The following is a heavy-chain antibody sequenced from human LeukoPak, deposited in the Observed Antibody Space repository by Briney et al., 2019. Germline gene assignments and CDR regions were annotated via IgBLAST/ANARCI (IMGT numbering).Heavy chain of an antibody. CDR1: GFTFSSYS. CDR2: ISSSSSYI. D-gene: IGHD4-17*01. Sequence: PGGSLRLSCAASGFTFSSYSMNWVRQAPGKGLEWVSSISSSSSYIYYADSVKGRFTISRDNAKNSLYLQMNSLRAEDTAVYYCARDGPAVTTDQFDYWGQETLVTVSS. V-gene: IGHV3-21*01. J-gene: IGHJ4*02. CDR3: ARDGPAVTTDQFDY.